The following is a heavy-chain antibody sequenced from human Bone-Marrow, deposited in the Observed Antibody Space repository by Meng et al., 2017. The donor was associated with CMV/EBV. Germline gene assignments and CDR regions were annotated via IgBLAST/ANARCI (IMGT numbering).Heavy chain of an antibody. CDR3: ARGTRAMSKYDAFDI. J-gene: IGHJ3*02. CDR2: ISGSGGST. D-gene: IGHD5-18*01. Sequence: GESLKISCAASGFTFSSYAMSWVRQAPGKGLEWVSAISGSGGSTYYADSVKGRFTISRDNAKNSLYLQINRLRAEDTAVYYCARGTRAMSKYDAFDIWGQGTMVTVSS. V-gene: IGHV3-23*01. CDR1: GFTFSSYA.